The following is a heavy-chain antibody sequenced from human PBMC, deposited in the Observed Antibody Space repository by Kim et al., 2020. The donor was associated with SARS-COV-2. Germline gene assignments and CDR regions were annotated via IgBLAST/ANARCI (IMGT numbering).Heavy chain of an antibody. CDR3: AESGGEDIPGRNYYYYGMDV. D-gene: IGHD5-12*01. V-gene: IGHV3-23*01. J-gene: IGHJ6*02. CDR2: IGGSSSRT. Sequence: SVIGGSSSRTYYADSVKGRFNSSRDNPRHTLYLQMNSLGAEDKAIYYCAESGGEDIPGRNYYYYGMDVWGQGTTVTVSS.